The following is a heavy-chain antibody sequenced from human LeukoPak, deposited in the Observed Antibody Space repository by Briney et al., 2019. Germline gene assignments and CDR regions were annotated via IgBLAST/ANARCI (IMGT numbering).Heavy chain of an antibody. CDR3: ARARHSSSFVGH. CDR2: INPNSSGT. J-gene: IGHJ4*02. D-gene: IGHD6-13*01. Sequence: GASVKVSCTASGYTFTGYYMHWVRQAPGQGLEWMGWINPNSSGTNYAQKFQGRVTMTRDKSISTAYMEVSRLRSDDTAVYYCARARHSSSFVGHWGQGTLVTVSS. V-gene: IGHV1-2*02. CDR1: GYTFTGYY.